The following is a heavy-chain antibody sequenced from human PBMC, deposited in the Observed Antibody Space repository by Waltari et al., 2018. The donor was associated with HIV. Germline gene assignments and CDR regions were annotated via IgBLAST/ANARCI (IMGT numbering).Heavy chain of an antibody. CDR3: AKDYSGSYTRGYSDY. Sequence: EVQLLESGGGLVQPGGSLRLSCAASGFTFINYAMSWVRQAPGKGLEWGSGISGRGGSTYYADSVKGRFTISRDNSKNTLYLQMNSLRAEDTALYYCAKDYSGSYTRGYSDYWGQGTLVTVSS. V-gene: IGHV3-23*01. D-gene: IGHD1-26*01. J-gene: IGHJ4*02. CDR2: ISGRGGST. CDR1: GFTFINYA.